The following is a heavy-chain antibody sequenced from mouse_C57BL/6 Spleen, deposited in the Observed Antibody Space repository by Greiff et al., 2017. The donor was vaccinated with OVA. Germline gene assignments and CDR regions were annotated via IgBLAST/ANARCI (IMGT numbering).Heavy chain of an antibody. Sequence: EVKVVESGGGLVKPGGSLKLSCAASGFTFSSYTMSWVRQTPEKRLEWVATISGGGGNTYYPDSVKGRFTISRDNAKNTLYLQMSSLRSEDTALYYCARHDGYYYFDYWGQGTTLTVSS. V-gene: IGHV5-9*01. CDR1: GFTFSSYT. D-gene: IGHD2-3*01. CDR3: ARHDGYYYFDY. CDR2: ISGGGGNT. J-gene: IGHJ2*01.